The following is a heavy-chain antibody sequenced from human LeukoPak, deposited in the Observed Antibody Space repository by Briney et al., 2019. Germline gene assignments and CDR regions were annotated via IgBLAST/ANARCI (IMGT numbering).Heavy chain of an antibody. CDR1: GGSISSGDYS. V-gene: IGHV4-30-2*01. Sequence: SQTLSLTCVVAGGSISSGDYSWSWIRQPPGKGLEWIGDIYHSGSTHYNPSLNSRVTISVDRSKNQFSLKLSSVTAADTAVYYCARAAGPSSPFDHWGQGTLVTVSS. CDR2: IYHSGST. CDR3: ARAAGPSSPFDH. J-gene: IGHJ4*02. D-gene: IGHD3-10*01.